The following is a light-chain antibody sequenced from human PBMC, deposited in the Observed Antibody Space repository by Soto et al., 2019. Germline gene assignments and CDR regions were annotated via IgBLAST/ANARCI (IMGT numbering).Light chain of an antibody. J-gene: IGKJ1*01. CDR1: QSVGGNY. V-gene: IGKV3-20*01. CDR3: QHYGRAPWT. Sequence: EIVLTQSPGTLSLSPGERATLSCRASQSVGGNYLAWFQQKPGQTPRVLFYGASSRATGISDRFSARGSGTDFTLTISRLEPEDFAVYYCQHYGRAPWTFGQGTKVDIQ. CDR2: GAS.